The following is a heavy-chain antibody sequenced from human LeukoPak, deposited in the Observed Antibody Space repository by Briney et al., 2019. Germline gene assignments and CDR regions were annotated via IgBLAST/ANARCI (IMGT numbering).Heavy chain of an antibody. CDR1: GGSFSGYY. Sequence: SEIPSLTCAVYGGSFSGYYWSWVRQPPGKGLEWIGEINHSGSTNYNPSLKSRGTISVDTSKNQFSLKLSSVTAADTAVYYCARGNYNWFDPWGQGTLVTVSS. CDR3: ARGNYNWFDP. D-gene: IGHD1-20*01. V-gene: IGHV4-34*01. J-gene: IGHJ5*02. CDR2: INHSGST.